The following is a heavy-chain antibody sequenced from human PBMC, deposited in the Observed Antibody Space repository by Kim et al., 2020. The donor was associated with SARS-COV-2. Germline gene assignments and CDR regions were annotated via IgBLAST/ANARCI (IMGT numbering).Heavy chain of an antibody. J-gene: IGHJ6*03. CDR2: ISYDGRNT. D-gene: IGHD3-22*01. Sequence: GGSLRLSCAASGLSFASSAMNWVRQAPGKGLEWVAVISYDGRNTDYADSVTGRFTISRDNSKSTLYLQMNSLRVEDTAVYYCSRGNYYESLGLSDYY. CDR1: GLSFASSA. V-gene: IGHV3-30-3*01. CDR3: SRGNYYESLGLSDYY.